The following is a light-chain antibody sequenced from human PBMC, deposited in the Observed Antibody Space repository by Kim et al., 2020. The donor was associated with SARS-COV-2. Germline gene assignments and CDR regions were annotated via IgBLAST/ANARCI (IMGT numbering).Light chain of an antibody. J-gene: IGKJ1*01. CDR1: QSVSNN. CDR3: QQYNNWPPWT. V-gene: IGKV3-15*01. CDR2: GAS. Sequence: VSPGERVIRSCRASQSVSNNLAWYQQRPGQAPRLLIYGASTRATDIPVRFTGSGSGTEFTLTISSLRSEDFAVYYCQQYNNWPPWTFGQGTKLEI.